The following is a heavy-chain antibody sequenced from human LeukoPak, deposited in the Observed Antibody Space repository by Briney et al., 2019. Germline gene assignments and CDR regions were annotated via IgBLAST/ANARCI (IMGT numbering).Heavy chain of an antibody. J-gene: IGHJ3*02. CDR2: IYHSGST. CDR1: GGSFSGYY. V-gene: IGHV4-34*01. CDR3: ARSPTRGAFDI. D-gene: IGHD3-10*01. Sequence: PSETLSLTCAVYGGSFSGYYWSWIRQPPGKGLEWIGEIYHSGSTNYNPSLKSRVTISVDKSKNQFSLKLSSVTAADTAVYYCARSPTRGAFDIWGQGTMVTVSS.